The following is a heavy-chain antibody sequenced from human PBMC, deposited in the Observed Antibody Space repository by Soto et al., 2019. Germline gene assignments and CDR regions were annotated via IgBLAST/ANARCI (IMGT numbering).Heavy chain of an antibody. D-gene: IGHD3-3*01. CDR3: ASPAPPGGREGPDFWRGYYEPYYYYGMDV. Sequence: QVQLVESGGGVVQPGRSLRLSCAASGFTFSSYAMHWVRQAPGKGLEWVAVISYDGSNKYYADSVKGRFTISRDNSKNTLYLQMNSLRAEDTAVYYCASPAPPGGREGPDFWRGYYEPYYYYGMDVWGQGTTVTVSS. J-gene: IGHJ6*02. V-gene: IGHV3-30-3*01. CDR2: ISYDGSNK. CDR1: GFTFSSYA.